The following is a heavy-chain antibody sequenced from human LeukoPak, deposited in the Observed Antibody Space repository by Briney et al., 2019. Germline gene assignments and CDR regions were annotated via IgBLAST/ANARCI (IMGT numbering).Heavy chain of an antibody. CDR2: TYYRSKWYY. CDR1: GDSVSSNSAA. J-gene: IGHJ4*02. V-gene: IGHV6-1*01. Sequence: SQTLSLTCAISGDSVSSNSAAWNWIRQSPSRGLEWLGRTYYRSKWYYDYAVAVKSRISINPDTSKNQFSLQLSSVAPEDTAVYYCARDPVGGSTIFDYWGQGTLVTVSS. D-gene: IGHD1-26*01. CDR3: ARDPVGGSTIFDY.